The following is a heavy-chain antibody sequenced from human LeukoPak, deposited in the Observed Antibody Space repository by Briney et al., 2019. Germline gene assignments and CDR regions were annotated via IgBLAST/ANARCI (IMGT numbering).Heavy chain of an antibody. CDR3: ARLHRSSSTSCFDY. Sequence: NPGRSLRFSCTASGFTFGDYAMSWFRQAPGKGLEWVGFIRSKAYGGTTEYAASVKGRFTISRDDSKSIAYLQMNSLKTEDTAVYYCARLHRSSSTSCFDYWGQGTLVTVSS. J-gene: IGHJ4*02. D-gene: IGHD2-2*01. V-gene: IGHV3-49*05. CDR2: IRSKAYGGTT. CDR1: GFTFGDYA.